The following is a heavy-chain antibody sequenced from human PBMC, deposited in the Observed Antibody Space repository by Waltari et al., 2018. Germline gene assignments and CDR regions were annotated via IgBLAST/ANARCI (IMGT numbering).Heavy chain of an antibody. Sequence: QLQLQESGSGLVKPSQTLSLTCAVSGRSISSGGYSWTWIRQPPGKGLEWIGYIYHSGSTYYNPSLKSRVTISVDRSKNQFSLKLSSVTAADTAVYYCARGGYCSGGSCSSDYWGQGTLVTVSS. CDR2: IYHSGST. J-gene: IGHJ4*02. CDR1: GRSISSGGYS. V-gene: IGHV4-30-2*01. D-gene: IGHD2-15*01. CDR3: ARGGYCSGGSCSSDY.